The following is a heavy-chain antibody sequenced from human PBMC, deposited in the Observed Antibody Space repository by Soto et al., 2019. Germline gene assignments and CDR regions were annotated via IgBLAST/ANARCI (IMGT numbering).Heavy chain of an antibody. J-gene: IGHJ4*02. V-gene: IGHV1-18*01. D-gene: IGHD2-15*01. CDR1: GYTLTNYA. Sequence: QVQLEQSAAEVKKPGASVKVSCKASGYTLTNYAISWVRQAPGQGPEWMGWINTYNGNSNYAQKFQGRVTMTTATSTNTAYMELRSLTSDDTAVYYCARDCTGGSCFCIYWGQGTLVTVSS. CDR2: INTYNGNS. CDR3: ARDCTGGSCFCIY.